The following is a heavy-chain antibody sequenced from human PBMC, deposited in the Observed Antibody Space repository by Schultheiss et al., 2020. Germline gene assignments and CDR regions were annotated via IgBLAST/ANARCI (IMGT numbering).Heavy chain of an antibody. CDR1: GGSFSGYY. Sequence: SETLSLTCAVYGGSFSGYYWSWTRQPPGKGLEWIGEINHSGSTNYNPSLRSRVTMSMDTSKNQFSLRLSSVTAADTAVFYCARIGTTASRPVDYWGQGTLVTVSS. D-gene: IGHD6-6*01. CDR3: ARIGTTASRPVDY. J-gene: IGHJ4*02. V-gene: IGHV4-34*01. CDR2: INHSGST.